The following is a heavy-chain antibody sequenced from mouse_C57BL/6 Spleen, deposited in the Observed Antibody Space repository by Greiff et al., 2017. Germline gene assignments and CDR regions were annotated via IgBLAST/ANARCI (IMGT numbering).Heavy chain of an antibody. D-gene: IGHD1-1*01. V-gene: IGHV5-17*01. CDR3: ARTVWDY. CDR1: GFTFSDYG. J-gene: IGHJ4*01. CDR2: ISSGSSTI. Sequence: EVQLVESGGGLVKPGGSLKLSCAASGFTFSDYGLNWVRQAPEKGLEWVAYISSGSSTIYYADTVKGRFPISRDNAKNTLFLKMTSLRSEDTAMYYCARTVWDYWGQGTSVTVSS.